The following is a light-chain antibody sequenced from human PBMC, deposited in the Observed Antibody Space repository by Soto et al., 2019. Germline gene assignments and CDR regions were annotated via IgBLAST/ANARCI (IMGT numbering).Light chain of an antibody. Sequence: QSALTQPASGSGSPGQSITISCTGTSSDVGGYNYVSWYQQHPGKAPKLMIYDVSNRPSGVSNRFSGSKSGNTASLTISGLQDEDEADYSCSSYTSSSTLVFGGGTKVTVL. CDR2: DVS. V-gene: IGLV2-14*01. J-gene: IGLJ2*01. CDR3: SSYTSSSTLV. CDR1: SSDVGGYNY.